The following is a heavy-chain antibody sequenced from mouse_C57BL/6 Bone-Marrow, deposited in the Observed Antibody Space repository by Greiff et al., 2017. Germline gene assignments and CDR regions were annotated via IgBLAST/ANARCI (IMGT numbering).Heavy chain of an antibody. J-gene: IGHJ3*01. Sequence: QVQLQQPGAELVKPGASVKLSCKASGYTFTSYWMHWVKQRPGRGLEWIGRIDPNSGGTKYNEKFKSKATLTVDKPSSTAYMQLSSLTSEDSAVYYCARETYDDYDEMAWFAYWGQGTLVTVSA. CDR1: GYTFTSYW. CDR2: IDPNSGGT. D-gene: IGHD2-4*01. CDR3: ARETYDDYDEMAWFAY. V-gene: IGHV1-72*01.